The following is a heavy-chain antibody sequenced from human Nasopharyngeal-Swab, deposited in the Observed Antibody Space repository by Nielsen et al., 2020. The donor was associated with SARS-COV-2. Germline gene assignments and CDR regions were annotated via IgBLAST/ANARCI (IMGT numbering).Heavy chain of an antibody. CDR2: ISSNSRYI. D-gene: IGHD5-18*01. J-gene: IGHJ6*02. CDR3: ARDGPELWSYYYYYGMDV. Sequence: GRSLRISCAASGFTFSSYSMNWVRQAPGKGLEWVSSISSNSRYIYYADSVKGRFTISRDNAKNSLYLQMNSLRAEDTAVYYCARDGPELWSYYYYYGMDVWGQGTTVTVSS. V-gene: IGHV3-21*01. CDR1: GFTFSSYS.